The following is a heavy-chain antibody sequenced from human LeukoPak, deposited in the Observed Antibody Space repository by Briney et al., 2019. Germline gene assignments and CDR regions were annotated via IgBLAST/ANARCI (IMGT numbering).Heavy chain of an antibody. CDR3: ARDPSLRVTLDY. V-gene: IGHV3-30-3*01. CDR1: GFTFSSYA. D-gene: IGHD4-4*01. J-gene: IGHJ4*02. CDR2: ISYDGSNK. Sequence: QPGGSLRLSCAASGFTFSSYAMHWVRQAPGKGLEWVAVISYDGSNKYYADSVKGRFTISRDNSKNMLYLQMNSLRAEDTAVYYCARDPSLRVTLDYWGQGTLVTVSS.